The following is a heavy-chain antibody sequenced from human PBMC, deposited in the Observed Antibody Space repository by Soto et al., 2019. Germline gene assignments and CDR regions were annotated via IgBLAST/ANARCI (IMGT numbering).Heavy chain of an antibody. V-gene: IGHV3-15*01. J-gene: IGHJ3*02. D-gene: IGHD4-17*01. Sequence: PGGSLRLSCAASGFTFSNAWMSWVRQAPGKGLEWVGRIKSKTDGGTTDYAAPVKGRFTISRDDSKNTLYLQMNSLKTEDTAVYYCTTDDVAWDYDDDPDAFDIWGQGTMVTVSS. CDR3: TTDDVAWDYDDDPDAFDI. CDR2: IKSKTDGGTT. CDR1: GFTFSNAW.